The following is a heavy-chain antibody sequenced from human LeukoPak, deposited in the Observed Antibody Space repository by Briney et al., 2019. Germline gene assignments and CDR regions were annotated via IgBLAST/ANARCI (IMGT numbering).Heavy chain of an antibody. Sequence: PGGSLRLSCVVSGFTFSDYAMHWVRQAPGKGLEWVSLICGNSDSTYYADSVKGRFTISRDNSKNTLYLQMNSLRAEDTAVYYCAKDPYYYGSGSYGPDYWGQGTLVTVSS. CDR2: ICGNSDST. D-gene: IGHD3-10*01. CDR3: AKDPYYYGSGSYGPDY. J-gene: IGHJ4*02. V-gene: IGHV3-43*02. CDR1: GFTFSDYA.